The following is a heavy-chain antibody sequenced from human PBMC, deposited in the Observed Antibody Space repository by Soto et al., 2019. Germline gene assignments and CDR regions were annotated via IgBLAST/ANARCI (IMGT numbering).Heavy chain of an antibody. V-gene: IGHV2-5*02. Sequence: QITLMESGPPLVKPTQTLTLTCTFSGFSLSTSGVGVGWIRQPPGKALECLAVIFWDDDKRYSPSLQSRPTITTDPPRNQVILTTANMDPVHTATYHCAHRGGQCSGTNCYHYLDSWGQGALVAVSS. CDR2: IFWDDDK. D-gene: IGHD2-2*01. J-gene: IGHJ4*02. CDR3: AHRGGQCSGTNCYHYLDS. CDR1: GFSLSTSGVG.